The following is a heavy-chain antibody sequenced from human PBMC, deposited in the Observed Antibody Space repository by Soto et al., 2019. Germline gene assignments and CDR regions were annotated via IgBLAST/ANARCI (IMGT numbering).Heavy chain of an antibody. CDR2: IYYSGST. Sequence: QVQLQESGPGLVKPSETLSLTCTVSGGSIRIYYWNWIRQTPGKGLEWIGYIYYSGSTNYNPSRTSRVTISLDASKNHFSLKLNSVTAADTAVYYCARADYGGTPDYWGQGTLVTVSS. CDR1: GGSIRIYY. CDR3: ARADYGGTPDY. V-gene: IGHV4-59*01. J-gene: IGHJ4*02. D-gene: IGHD4-17*01.